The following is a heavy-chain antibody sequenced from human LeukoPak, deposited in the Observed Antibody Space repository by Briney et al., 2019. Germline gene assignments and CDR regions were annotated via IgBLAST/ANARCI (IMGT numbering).Heavy chain of an antibody. Sequence: GASVKVSCKAPGGTFSSYTISWVRQAPGQGLEWMGRIIPILGIANYAQKFQGRVTITADKSTSTAYMELSSLRSEDTAVYYCASPVAVAGTHFDYWGQGTLVTVSS. D-gene: IGHD6-19*01. J-gene: IGHJ4*02. CDR3: ASPVAVAGTHFDY. CDR2: IIPILGIA. V-gene: IGHV1-69*02. CDR1: GGTFSSYT.